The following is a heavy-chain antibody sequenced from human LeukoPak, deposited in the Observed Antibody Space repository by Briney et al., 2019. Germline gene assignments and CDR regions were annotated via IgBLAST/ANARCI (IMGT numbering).Heavy chain of an antibody. Sequence: GGSLRLSCAASGFTVSSNYMSWVRQAPGKGLEWISILYVNENRYYADSVKGRFIISRDTSKNTLYLQMNSLRAEDTAMYYCVREDLGVDYWGQGTLVTVSS. V-gene: IGHV3-53*01. CDR2: LYVNENR. CDR1: GFTVSSNY. J-gene: IGHJ4*02. CDR3: VREDLGVDY. D-gene: IGHD1-26*01.